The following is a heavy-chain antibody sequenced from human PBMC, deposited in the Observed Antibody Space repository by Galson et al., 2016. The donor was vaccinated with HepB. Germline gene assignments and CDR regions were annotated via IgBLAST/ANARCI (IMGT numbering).Heavy chain of an antibody. V-gene: IGHV3-30*03. CDR1: GFSFSSFA. CDR2: ISYTGTDQ. Sequence: SLRLSCAASGFSFSSFAMHWVRQAPGKGLEWVAVISYTGTDQFYADSMKGRFTISRDNSKNTLYLQMNSLRAEDTAVYYCARERPDIAVAAFDYWGQGTLVTVSS. CDR3: ARERPDIAVAAFDY. J-gene: IGHJ4*02. D-gene: IGHD6-19*01.